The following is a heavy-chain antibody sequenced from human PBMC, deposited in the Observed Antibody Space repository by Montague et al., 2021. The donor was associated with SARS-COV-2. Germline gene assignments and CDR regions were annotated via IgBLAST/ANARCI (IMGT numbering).Heavy chain of an antibody. J-gene: IGHJ4*02. Sequence: SLRLSCAASGFDFGEYAMHWVRQTPGKGLEWVSGISWNSDSSDYXXSLKGRFSISRDNAKKSLYLQMNSLRPEDTALYYCAKDIGTETIYEAFFDEWGQGTLVTVSS. D-gene: IGHD3-16*01. V-gene: IGHV3-9*01. CDR3: AKDIGTETIYEAFFDE. CDR1: GFDFGEYA. CDR2: ISWNSDSS.